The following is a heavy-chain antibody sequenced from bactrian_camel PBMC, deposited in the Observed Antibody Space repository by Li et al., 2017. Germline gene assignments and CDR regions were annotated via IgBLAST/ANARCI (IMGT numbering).Heavy chain of an antibody. CDR2: IYADGSQT. CDR1: GYTYNRNC. Sequence: HVQLVESGGGSVQAGGSLRLSCAASGYTYNRNCMAWFRQAPGQHLQWLASIYADGSQTDYHWSVKGRFTISRDNAKNTVWLQMNNLQSEDTALYYCAKGLFSTADGLGHTVRGQGTQVTVS. V-gene: IGHV3S6*01. J-gene: IGHJ4*01. D-gene: IGHD1*01.